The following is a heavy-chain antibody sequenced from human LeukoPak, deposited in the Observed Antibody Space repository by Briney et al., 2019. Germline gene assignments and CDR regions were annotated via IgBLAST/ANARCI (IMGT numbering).Heavy chain of an antibody. CDR3: ARVFRDAFDI. CDR1: GYTFTSYG. Sequence: GASVRVSCKASGYTFTSYGISWVRQAPGQGLEWMGWISAYNGNTNYAQKLQGRVTMTTDTSTSTAYNELRSLRSDETAVYYCARVFRDAFDIWGQGTMVTVSS. CDR2: ISAYNGNT. D-gene: IGHD3-10*01. J-gene: IGHJ3*02. V-gene: IGHV1-18*01.